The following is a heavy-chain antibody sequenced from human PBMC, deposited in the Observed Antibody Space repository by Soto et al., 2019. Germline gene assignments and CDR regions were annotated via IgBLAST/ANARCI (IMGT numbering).Heavy chain of an antibody. D-gene: IGHD6-6*01. CDR2: INHSGST. Sequence: PSETLSLTCAVYGGSFSGYYWSWIRQPPGKGLEWIGEINHSGSTNYNPSLKSRVTISVDTSKNQFSLKLSSVTAADTAVYFCAREPIASRPRYFYGVDVWGQGTTVTVSS. CDR3: AREPIASRPRYFYGVDV. J-gene: IGHJ6*02. CDR1: GGSFSGYY. V-gene: IGHV4-34*01.